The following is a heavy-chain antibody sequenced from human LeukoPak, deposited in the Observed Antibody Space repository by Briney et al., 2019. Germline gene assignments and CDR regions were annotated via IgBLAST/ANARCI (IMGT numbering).Heavy chain of an antibody. J-gene: IGHJ5*02. CDR2: MNPNSGNT. V-gene: IGHV1-8*01. CDR3: ARSPRYFDWLHYFLP. CDR1: GYTFTSYD. Sequence: ASVKVSCKASGYTFTSYDINWVRQVTGQGLEWMGWMNPNSGNTGYAQKFQGRVTMTRNTSISTAYMELSSLRSEDTAVYYCARSPRYFDWLHYFLPWGQGTLVTVSS. D-gene: IGHD3-9*01.